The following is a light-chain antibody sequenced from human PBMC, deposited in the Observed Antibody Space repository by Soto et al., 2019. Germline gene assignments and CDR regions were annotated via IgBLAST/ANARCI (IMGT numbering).Light chain of an antibody. J-gene: IGKJ1*01. CDR3: QQGYSTPLT. CDR1: QSISSY. V-gene: IGKV1-39*01. CDR2: AAS. Sequence: DIQMTQSLSSLSASXXDRVXITCQASQSISSYLNWYQQKPGKAPKXXIYAASSLQSGVPSRFSGSGSGTDFTLTISSLQPEDFATYYCQQGYSTPLTFGQGTKVDIK.